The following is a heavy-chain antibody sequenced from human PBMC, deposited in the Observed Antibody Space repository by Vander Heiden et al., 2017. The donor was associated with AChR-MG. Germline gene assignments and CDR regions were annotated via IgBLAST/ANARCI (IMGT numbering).Heavy chain of an antibody. V-gene: IGHV1-69*01. CDR1: GGTFSSYA. CDR3: ATGEGLQLSYDYYYYMDV. J-gene: IGHJ6*03. Sequence: QVQLVQSGAEVKKPGSSVKVSCKASGGTFSSYAISWVRQAPGQGLEWMGGIIPIFGTANYAQKFQGRVTITADESTSTAYMELSSLRSEDTAVYYCATGEGLQLSYDYYYYMDVWGKGTTVTVSS. D-gene: IGHD5-18*01. CDR2: IIPIFGTA.